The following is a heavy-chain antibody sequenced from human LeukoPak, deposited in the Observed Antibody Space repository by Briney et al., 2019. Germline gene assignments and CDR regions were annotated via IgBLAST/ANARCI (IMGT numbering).Heavy chain of an antibody. CDR3: ARGSTGTWTYFFDY. J-gene: IGHJ4*02. Sequence: GGSLRLSCAASGFTVSDNFMSWVRQAPGKGLEWVSVIFSGGNTYYADSVTDRFIISRDNSKNTLYLQMNSLRAEDTAVYYCARGSTGTWTYFFDYWGQGTLVTVSS. V-gene: IGHV3-66*01. D-gene: IGHD1-14*01. CDR1: GFTVSDNF. CDR2: IFSGGNT.